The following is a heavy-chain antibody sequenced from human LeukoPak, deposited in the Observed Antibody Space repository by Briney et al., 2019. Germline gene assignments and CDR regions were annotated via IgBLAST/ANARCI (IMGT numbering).Heavy chain of an antibody. CDR3: AAHHGKLGYFDY. V-gene: IGHV3-33*01. J-gene: IGHJ4*02. Sequence: PGGSLTLFCAASGFTYSSYGVHWVRQAPGKGLEWVAVIWYDGSNKYYADSVKGRFTISRDNSKNTLYLQMNSLRAEDTAVYYCAAHHGKLGYFDYWGQGSLVTVSS. CDR2: IWYDGSNK. CDR1: GFTYSSYG. D-gene: IGHD1-26*01.